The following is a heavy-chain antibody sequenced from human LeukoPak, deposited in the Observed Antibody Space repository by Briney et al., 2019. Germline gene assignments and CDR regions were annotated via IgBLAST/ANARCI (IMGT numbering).Heavy chain of an antibody. CDR3: ARETVGATAPNWFDP. CDR2: ISSSSSYI. CDR1: GFTFSSYS. J-gene: IGHJ5*02. D-gene: IGHD1-26*01. V-gene: IGHV3-21*01. Sequence: PGGSLRLSCAASGFTFSSYSMNWVRQAPGKGLEWVSSISSSSSYIYYADSEKGRFTISRDNAKNSLYLQMNSLRAEDTAVYYCARETVGATAPNWFDPWGQGTLVTVSS.